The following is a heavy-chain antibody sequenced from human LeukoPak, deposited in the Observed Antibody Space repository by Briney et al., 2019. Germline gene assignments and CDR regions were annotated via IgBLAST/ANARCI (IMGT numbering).Heavy chain of an antibody. CDR3: ARSADFDY. CDR2: INHGGST. V-gene: IGHV4-34*01. J-gene: IGHJ4*02. CDR1: GGSFSGFH. Sequence: ASETLSLTCAVYGGSFSGFHWSWIRQPPGKGLEWIGEINHGGSTKYNPSLKSRVTISVDTSKNQFSLKLSSVTAADTAVYYCARSADFDYWGQGTLVTVSS.